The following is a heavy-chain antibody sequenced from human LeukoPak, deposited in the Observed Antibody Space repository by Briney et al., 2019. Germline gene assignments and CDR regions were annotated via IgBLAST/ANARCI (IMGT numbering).Heavy chain of an antibody. CDR2: INPNSGGT. D-gene: IGHD6-13*01. Sequence: ASVKVSCKASGYTFTGYYMHWVRQAPGQGLEWMGWINPNSGGTNYAQKFQGRVTMTRDTSISTAYMELSRLRSDDTAVYYCARARIAADGKRTYYFDYWGQGTLVTVSS. J-gene: IGHJ4*02. V-gene: IGHV1-2*02. CDR1: GYTFTGYY. CDR3: ARARIAADGKRTYYFDY.